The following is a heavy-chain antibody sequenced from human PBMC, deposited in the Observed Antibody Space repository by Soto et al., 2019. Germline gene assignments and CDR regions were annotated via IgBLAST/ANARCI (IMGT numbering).Heavy chain of an antibody. V-gene: IGHV3-74*01. CDR3: ARARAIAYDCIRWFDL. Sequence: EVQLVESGGGLVQPGGSLRLSCAASGFTFSNYWMNWVRQAPGKGLEWVSRINSGRSSTSYADSVKGRFTISGDKAKNTLYLRMNSQNAEYTAVYCCARARAIAYDCIRWFDLWGQGTLVTVSS. CDR2: INSGRSST. D-gene: IGHD2-2*01. J-gene: IGHJ5*02. CDR1: GFTFSNYW.